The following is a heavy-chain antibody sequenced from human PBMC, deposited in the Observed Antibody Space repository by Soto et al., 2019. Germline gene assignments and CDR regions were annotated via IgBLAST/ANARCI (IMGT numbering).Heavy chain of an antibody. Sequence: SETLSLTCTVSGGSISSGGYYWSWIRQHPGKGLEWIGYIYYSGSIYYNPSLKSRVTISVDTSKNQFSLKLSSVTAADTAVYYCASRAGDFWSGYYDHFDYWGQGTLVTVSS. D-gene: IGHD3-3*01. V-gene: IGHV4-31*03. CDR2: IYYSGSI. CDR1: GGSISSGGYY. J-gene: IGHJ4*02. CDR3: ASRAGDFWSGYYDHFDY.